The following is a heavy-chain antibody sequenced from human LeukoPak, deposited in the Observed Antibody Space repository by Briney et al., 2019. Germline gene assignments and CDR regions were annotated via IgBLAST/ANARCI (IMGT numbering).Heavy chain of an antibody. CDR3: ARGSGGVTRVDY. CDR1: GGSISSGGYS. D-gene: IGHD4-17*01. J-gene: IGHJ4*02. Sequence: SQTLSLTCAVSGGSISSGGYSWSWIRQPPGKGLEWIGYIYYSGSTNYNPSLKSRVTISVDTSKNQFSLKLSSVTAADTAVYYCARGSGGVTRVDYWGQGTLVTVSS. V-gene: IGHV4-61*08. CDR2: IYYSGST.